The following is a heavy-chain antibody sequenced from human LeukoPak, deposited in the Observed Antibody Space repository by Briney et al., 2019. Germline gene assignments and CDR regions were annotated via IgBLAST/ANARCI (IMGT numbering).Heavy chain of an antibody. CDR2: ISSSSSYI. Sequence: PGGSLRLSCAASGSTFSSYSMNWVRQAPGRGLEWVSSISSSSSYIYYADSVKGRFTISRDNAKNSLYLQMNSLRAEDTAVYYCAREKFVDGSGSYYAFDIWGQGTMVTVSS. J-gene: IGHJ3*02. V-gene: IGHV3-21*01. D-gene: IGHD3-10*01. CDR1: GSTFSSYS. CDR3: AREKFVDGSGSYYAFDI.